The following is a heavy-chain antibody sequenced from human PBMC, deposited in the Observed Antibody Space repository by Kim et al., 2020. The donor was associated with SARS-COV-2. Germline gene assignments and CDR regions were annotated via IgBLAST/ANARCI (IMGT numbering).Heavy chain of an antibody. J-gene: IGHJ4*02. CDR3: ARTKLAYCTSTTCYAPNRASFDY. CDR2: IYYTGST. D-gene: IGHD2-2*01. V-gene: IGHV4-39*01. Sequence: SETLSLTCTVSGGSISSNSYYWGWIRQPPGKGLEWIGSIYYTGSTYYNPSLKSRVTISVDTSKNQLSLKLSSVTAADTAVYYCARTKLAYCTSTTCYAPNRASFDYWGQGTLVTVSS. CDR1: GGSISSNSYY.